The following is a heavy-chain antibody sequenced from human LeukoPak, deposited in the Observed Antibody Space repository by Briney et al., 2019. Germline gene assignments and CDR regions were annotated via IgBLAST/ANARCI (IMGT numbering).Heavy chain of an antibody. V-gene: IGHV4-39*01. Sequence: PGGSLRLSCAASGFTFSSYSMNWIRQPPGKGLEWIGSIYYSGSTYYNPSLKSRVTISVDTSKNQFSLKLSSVTAADTAVYYCARITYYDFWSGYPGDFDYWGQGTLVTVSS. CDR3: ARITYYDFWSGYPGDFDY. J-gene: IGHJ4*02. CDR1: GFTFSSYS. CDR2: IYYSGST. D-gene: IGHD3-3*01.